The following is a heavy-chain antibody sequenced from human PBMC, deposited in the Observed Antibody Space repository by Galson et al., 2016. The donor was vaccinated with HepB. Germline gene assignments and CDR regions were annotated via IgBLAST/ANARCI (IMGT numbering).Heavy chain of an antibody. CDR3: ARGGYSYGYGDEY. Sequence: TLSLTCNVSGDSVTTGGYYWSWIRQHPGKGLEWIGYIYSRVVTFYTPSLRSRVEISVDTSKNQFSLKLSSVTAADTAFYYCARGGYSYGYGDEYWGQGLLVAVSS. D-gene: IGHD5-18*01. CDR2: IYSRVVT. J-gene: IGHJ4*02. V-gene: IGHV4-31*03. CDR1: GDSVTTGGYY.